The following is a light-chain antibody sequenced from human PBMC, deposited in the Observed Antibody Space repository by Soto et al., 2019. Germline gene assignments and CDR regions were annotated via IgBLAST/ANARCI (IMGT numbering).Light chain of an antibody. V-gene: IGKV3-20*01. J-gene: IGKJ1*01. CDR2: AAT. Sequence: EIVLTQSPGTLSLSPGERATLSCRASQSLSRFSLAWYQQKPGQAPRLLISAATSRATGIPDRFTGSGSGTDFTLTISRLDSEDFAVYYCQQYAESPWTFSQGTTV. CDR3: QQYAESPWT. CDR1: QSLSRFS.